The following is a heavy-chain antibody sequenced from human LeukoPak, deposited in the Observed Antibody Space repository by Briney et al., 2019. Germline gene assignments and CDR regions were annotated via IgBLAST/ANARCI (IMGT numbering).Heavy chain of an antibody. CDR3: ARAEWVAVAGRGSDYYYYMDV. V-gene: IGHV1-18*01. CDR2: ISAYNGNT. CDR1: GYTFTSYG. Sequence: ASVTVSCKASGYTFTSYGISWVRQAPGQGLEWMGWISAYNGNTNYAQKLQGRVTMTTDTSTSTAYMELRSLRSDDTAVYYCARAEWVAVAGRGSDYYYYMDVWGKGTTVTVSS. J-gene: IGHJ6*03. D-gene: IGHD6-19*01.